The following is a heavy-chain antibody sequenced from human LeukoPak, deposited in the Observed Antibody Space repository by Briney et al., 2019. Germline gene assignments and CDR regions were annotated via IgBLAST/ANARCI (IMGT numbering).Heavy chain of an antibody. J-gene: IGHJ3*02. CDR3: AVDLYSSVWYGAFDM. CDR1: GFTFDAYA. CDR2: ISWNSGTI. V-gene: IGHV3-9*01. D-gene: IGHD6-19*01. Sequence: GGSLRLSCAASGFTFDAYAMRWVRQAPGKGLEWVSGISWNSGTIGYADSVKGRFTISRDNAKNSLYLQMNSLRAEDTALYFCAVDLYSSVWYGAFDMWGQGTMVTVST.